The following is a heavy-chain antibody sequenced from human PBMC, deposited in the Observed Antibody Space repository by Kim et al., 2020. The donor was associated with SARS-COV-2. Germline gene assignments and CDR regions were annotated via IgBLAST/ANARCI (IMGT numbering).Heavy chain of an antibody. J-gene: IGHJ1*01. Sequence: ADAVKGRFTISRDNSKNTLDLQMNSLRAEDTALYYCAKGREGSGRNDFQHWGQGTLVTVSS. V-gene: IGHV3-23*01. D-gene: IGHD3-10*01. CDR3: AKGREGSGRNDFQH.